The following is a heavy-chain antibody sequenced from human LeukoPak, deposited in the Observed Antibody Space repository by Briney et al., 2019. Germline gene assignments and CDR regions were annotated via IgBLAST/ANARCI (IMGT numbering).Heavy chain of an antibody. V-gene: IGHV3-74*01. CDR2: INSDGSNT. CDR3: ARSSPSYHFDY. D-gene: IGHD1-26*01. J-gene: IGHJ4*02. CDR1: GFTFSSYW. Sequence: PGGSLRLSCAASGFTFSSYWMHWVRQAPGKGLVWVSRINSDGSNTSYADSVKGRFTISRDNAKNTLYLQMNSLRAEDTAVYYCARSSPSYHFDYWGQGTLVTVSS.